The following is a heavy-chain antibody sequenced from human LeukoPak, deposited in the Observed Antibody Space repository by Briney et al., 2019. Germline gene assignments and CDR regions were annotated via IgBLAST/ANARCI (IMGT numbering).Heavy chain of an antibody. CDR1: GYTFTGYY. CDR2: INPNSGGT. V-gene: IGHV1-2*02. CDR3: ASLAVAASKN. J-gene: IGHJ4*02. Sequence: GASVKVSCKASGYTFTGYYMHWVRQAPGQGLEWMGWINPNSGGTNYAQKFQGRVTMTSDTSISTAYMESSSLRSDDTAVYYCASLAVAASKNWGQGTLVTVSS. D-gene: IGHD6-19*01.